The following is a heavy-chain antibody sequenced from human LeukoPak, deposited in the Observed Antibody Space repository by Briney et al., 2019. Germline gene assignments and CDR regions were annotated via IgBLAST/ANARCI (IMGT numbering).Heavy chain of an antibody. J-gene: IGHJ4*02. CDR1: GYSLSSGYY. CDR3: ARGPYSGSYPDY. CDR2: IYHSGST. Sequence: SETLSLTCTASGYSLSSGYYWGWIRQPPGKGLEWIGSIYHSGSTYYNPSLKSRVTISVDTSKNQFSLKLSSVTAADTAVYYCARGPYSGSYPDYWGQGTLVTVSS. D-gene: IGHD1-26*01. V-gene: IGHV4-38-2*02.